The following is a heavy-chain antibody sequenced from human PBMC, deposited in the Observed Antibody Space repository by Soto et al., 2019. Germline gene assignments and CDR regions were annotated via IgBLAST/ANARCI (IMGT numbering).Heavy chain of an antibody. J-gene: IGHJ4*02. CDR2: VSATAGTT. D-gene: IGHD3-16*01. V-gene: IGHV3-23*01. CDR1: GFTFSAYA. Sequence: GGSLRLSCAASGFTFSAYAMTWVRQATGKGLEWVSLVSATAGTTYYTDSVKGRFTISRDNSRNTVYLQMNSLRADDTAVYYCAKDRLAGGFDYWGQGTLLTVSS. CDR3: AKDRLAGGFDY.